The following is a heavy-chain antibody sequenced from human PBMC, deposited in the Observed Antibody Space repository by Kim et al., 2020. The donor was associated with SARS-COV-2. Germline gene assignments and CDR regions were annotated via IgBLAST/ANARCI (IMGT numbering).Heavy chain of an antibody. D-gene: IGHD1-26*01. J-gene: IGHJ4*02. CDR2: ISSSGSTI. CDR1: GFTFSSYE. Sequence: GGSLRLSCAASGFTFSSYEMNWVRQAPGKGLEWVSYISSSGSTIYYADSVKGRFTISRDNAKNSLYLQMNSLRAEDTAVYYCARVGYSGSYSGYWGQGTLVTVSS. CDR3: ARVGYSGSYSGY. V-gene: IGHV3-48*03.